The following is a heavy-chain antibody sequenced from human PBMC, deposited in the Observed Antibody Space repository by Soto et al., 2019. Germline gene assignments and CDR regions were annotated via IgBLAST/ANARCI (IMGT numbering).Heavy chain of an antibody. V-gene: IGHV3-11*01. CDR1: GFTFSDYY. J-gene: IGHJ6*02. CDR2: ISSSGSTI. D-gene: IGHD4-17*01. CDR3: ASTTGAPHYVMDV. Sequence: QVQLVESGGGLVKPGGSLRLSCAASGFTFSDYYMSWIRQAPGKGLEWVSYISSSGSTIYYADSVKGRLTISRDNAKNPLYLQINSLRAAPTAVYYCASTTGAPHYVMDVWGQGTTGTVSS.